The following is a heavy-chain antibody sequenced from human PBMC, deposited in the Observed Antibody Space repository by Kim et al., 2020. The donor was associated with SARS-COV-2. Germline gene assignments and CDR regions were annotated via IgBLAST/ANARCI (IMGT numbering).Heavy chain of an antibody. CDR2: INHSGST. D-gene: IGHD1-1*01. J-gene: IGHJ4*02. V-gene: IGHV4-34*01. CDR3: ARGYRRNDSVQITYLFDY. Sequence: SETLSLTCAVYGVSFSGYYWSWIRQPPGKGLEWVGGINHSGSTNYNPSLKSRVSISVDTSKNQFSLQLISVTAADTAVYYCARGYRRNDSVQITYLFDYWGQVTLVNVS. CDR1: GVSFSGYY.